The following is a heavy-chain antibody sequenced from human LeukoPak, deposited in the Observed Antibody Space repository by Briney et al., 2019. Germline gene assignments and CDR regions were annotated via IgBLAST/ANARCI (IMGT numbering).Heavy chain of an antibody. D-gene: IGHD5-12*01. CDR1: GFTYSNYE. CDR3: ARVVARLYYFDY. V-gene: IGHV3-48*03. CDR2: ISSHGLTR. J-gene: IGHJ4*02. Sequence: GGSLRLSCAASGFTYSNYEMNWVRQAPGKGLEWVSYISSHGLTRYYADSVKGRFTISRDDAKNSLYLQMNSLRAEDTAVYYCARVVARLYYFDYWGQGTLVTVSS.